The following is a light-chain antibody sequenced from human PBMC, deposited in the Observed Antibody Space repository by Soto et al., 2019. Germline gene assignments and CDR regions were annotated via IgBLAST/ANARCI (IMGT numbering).Light chain of an antibody. CDR1: SDDIGGYDY. Sequence: QSALPQTPSASGSPGQSVTISCTGSSDDIGGYDYVSGYQHHPGRTPKLIIYEVNKRPSGVPDRFSGSKSGNTASLTVSGLQAEDGADYYCSSYAVKKNFVVFGSGTKVTV. J-gene: IGLJ1*01. CDR2: EVN. CDR3: SSYAVKKNFVV. V-gene: IGLV2-8*01.